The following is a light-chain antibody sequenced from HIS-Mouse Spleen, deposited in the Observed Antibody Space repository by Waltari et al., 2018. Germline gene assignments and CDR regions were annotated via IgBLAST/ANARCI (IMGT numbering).Light chain of an antibody. CDR1: QSVLYSSNNKNY. Sequence: DIVMTQSPDSLAVSLGERATINCKSSQSVLYSSNNKNYLAWYPQKPGQPPKLLIYWASTRESGVPDRCSGSGSGTDVTLTISSLQAEDVAVYYCQQYYSTPPITFGQGTRLEIK. J-gene: IGKJ5*01. CDR2: WAS. CDR3: QQYYSTPPIT. V-gene: IGKV4-1*01.